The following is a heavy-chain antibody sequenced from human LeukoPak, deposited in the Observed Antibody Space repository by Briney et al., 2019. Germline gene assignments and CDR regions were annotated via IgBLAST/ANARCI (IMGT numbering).Heavy chain of an antibody. J-gene: IGHJ5*02. Sequence: PSETLSLTCAVYGGSFSGYYWSWIRQPPGKGLEWIGEINHSGSTNYDPSLKSRVTISVDTSKNQFSLKLSSVTAADTAVYYCAQSYNWFDPWGQGTLVTVSS. V-gene: IGHV4-34*01. CDR1: GGSFSGYY. CDR3: AQSYNWFDP. CDR2: INHSGST.